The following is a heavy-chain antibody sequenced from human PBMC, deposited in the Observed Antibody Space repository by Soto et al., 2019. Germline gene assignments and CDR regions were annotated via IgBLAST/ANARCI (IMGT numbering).Heavy chain of an antibody. D-gene: IGHD6-13*01. CDR2: VSGSGGST. J-gene: IGHJ6*02. V-gene: IGHV3-23*01. CDR3: AKDTNSSSWYFTRPSYYYYGMDV. CDR1: GFTFSSYA. Sequence: AGSLRLSCAASGFTFSSYAMSWVRQAPGKGLEWVSAVSGSGGSTYYADSVKGRFTISRDNSKNTLYLQMNSLRAEDTAVYYCAKDTNSSSWYFTRPSYYYYGMDVWGQGTTVTVSS.